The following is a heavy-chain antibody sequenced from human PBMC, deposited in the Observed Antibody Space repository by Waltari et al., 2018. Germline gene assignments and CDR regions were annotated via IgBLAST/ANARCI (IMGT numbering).Heavy chain of an antibody. V-gene: IGHV6-1*01. CDR3: ARGGLSRDWRGDYFDY. D-gene: IGHD1-1*01. Sequence: QVQLQQSGPGLVKPSQTLSLTCAISGDSVSNNSAAWNWIRHSPSRGLEWLGRTYYRPKWYNDYAVSVKSRITINPDTSRNQFSLQLNSVTPEDTAVYYCARGGLSRDWRGDYFDYWGQGTLVTVSS. CDR2: TYYRPKWYN. CDR1: GDSVSNNSAA. J-gene: IGHJ4*02.